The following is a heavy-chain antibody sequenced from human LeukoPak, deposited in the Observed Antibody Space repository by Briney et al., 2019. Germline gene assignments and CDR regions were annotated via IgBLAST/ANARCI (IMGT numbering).Heavy chain of an antibody. J-gene: IGHJ4*02. CDR3: AGVQQLEGPYYFDY. V-gene: IGHV4-61*02. CDR2: ISSSGST. CDR1: GDSISSGDYY. D-gene: IGHD6-13*01. Sequence: SQTLSLTCTVSGDSISSGDYYWSWIRQPAGKGLEWIGRISSSGSTNYNPSLKSRVTISVDTSKNQFSLKLSSVTAADTAVYYCAGVQQLEGPYYFDYWGQGTLVTVSS.